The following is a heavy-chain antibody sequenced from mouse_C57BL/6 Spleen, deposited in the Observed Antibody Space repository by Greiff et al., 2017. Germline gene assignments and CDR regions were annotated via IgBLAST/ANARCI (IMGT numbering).Heavy chain of an antibody. CDR1: GFTFSDYY. CDR2: INYDGSST. D-gene: IGHD2-1*01. J-gene: IGHJ2*01. Sequence: EVMLVESEGGLVQPGSSMKLSCTASGFTFSDYYMAWVRQVPEKGLEWVANINYDGSSTYYLDSLKSRFIISRDNAKNILYLQMSSLKSEDTATYYCARWDGKGVYFDYWGQGTTLTVSS. V-gene: IGHV5-16*01. CDR3: ARWDGKGVYFDY.